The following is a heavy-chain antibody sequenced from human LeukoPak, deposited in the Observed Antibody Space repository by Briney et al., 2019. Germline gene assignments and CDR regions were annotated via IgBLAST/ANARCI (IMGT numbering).Heavy chain of an antibody. D-gene: IGHD3-10*01. CDR3: AKVAKYYYGPETYYFFEQ. J-gene: IGHJ4*02. V-gene: IGHV1-69*13. CDR1: GYTFTGYY. Sequence: SVKVSCKASGYTFTGYYMHWVRQAPGQGLEWMGGIIPIFGTANYAQKFQGRVTITADESTSTAYMELSSLRVEDTAVYYCAKVAKYYYGPETYYFFEQWGQGTPVTASS. CDR2: IIPIFGTA.